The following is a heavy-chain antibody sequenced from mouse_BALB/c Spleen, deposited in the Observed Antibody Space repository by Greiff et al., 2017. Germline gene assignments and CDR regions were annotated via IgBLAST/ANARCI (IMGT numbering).Heavy chain of an antibody. CDR2: INPSSGYT. CDR3: ARSQTYYGNYDY. CDR1: GYTFTSYT. J-gene: IGHJ2*01. Sequence: QVQLKESAAELARPGASVKMSCKASGYTFTSYTMHWVKQRPGQGLEWIGYINPSSGYTEYNQKFKDKTTLTADKSSSTAYMQLSSLTSEDSAVYYCARSQTYYGNYDYWGQGTTLTVSS. V-gene: IGHV1-4*02. D-gene: IGHD2-10*01.